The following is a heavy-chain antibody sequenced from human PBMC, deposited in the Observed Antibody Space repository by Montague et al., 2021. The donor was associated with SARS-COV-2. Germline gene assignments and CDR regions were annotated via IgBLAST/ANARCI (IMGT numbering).Heavy chain of an antibody. CDR2: IWYDGSNQ. CDR1: GFTFSSYD. CDR3: AREYSAPRWFGEYNRYGMDV. D-gene: IGHD3-10*01. V-gene: IGHV3-33*08. Sequence: SLRLSCAASGFTFSSYDMHWVRQAPGKGLEWVAVIWYDGSNQYYXDSVKGRFTISRDNSMNSLYLQMNSLRAEGTAVYYCAREYSAPRWFGEYNRYGMDVWGQGTTVTVSS. J-gene: IGHJ6*02.